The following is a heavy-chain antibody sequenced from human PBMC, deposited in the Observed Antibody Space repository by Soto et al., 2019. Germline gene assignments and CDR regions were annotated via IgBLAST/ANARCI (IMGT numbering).Heavy chain of an antibody. D-gene: IGHD5-18*01. V-gene: IGHV3-30*03. CDR3: ATDRYSYGHFDY. CDR2: ISYDGSNK. CDR1: GFTFSSYG. J-gene: IGHJ4*02. Sequence: QVQLVESGGGVVQPGRSLRLSCAASGFTFSSYGMHWVRQAPGKGLEWVAVISYDGSNKYYADSVKGRFTISRDNSKNPLYLQMNSLRAEDTAVYYCATDRYSYGHFDYWGQGTLVTVSS.